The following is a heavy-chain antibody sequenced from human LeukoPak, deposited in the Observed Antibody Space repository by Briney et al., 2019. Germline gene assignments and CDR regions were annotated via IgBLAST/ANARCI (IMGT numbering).Heavy chain of an antibody. J-gene: IGHJ4*02. CDR1: GGTFSSYA. CDR2: IIPIFGTA. Sequence: SVKVSCKASGGTFSSYAISWVRQAPGQGLEWMGGIIPIFGTANYAQKFQGRVTITTDESTSTAYMELSSLRSEDTAVYYCASHRWLEQELDYWGQGTLVTVSS. CDR3: ASHRWLEQELDY. D-gene: IGHD5-24*01. V-gene: IGHV1-69*05.